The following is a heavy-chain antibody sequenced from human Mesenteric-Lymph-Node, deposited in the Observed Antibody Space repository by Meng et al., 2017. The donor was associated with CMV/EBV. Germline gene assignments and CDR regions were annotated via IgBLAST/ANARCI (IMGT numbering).Heavy chain of an antibody. Sequence: SETLSLTCTVSGGSISSTRYYWSWIRQPPGKGLEWIGYIYYSGSTNYNPSLKSRVTISVDTSKNQFSLKLSSVTAADTAVYYCARATRDYFDYWGQGTLVTVSS. V-gene: IGHV4-61*01. D-gene: IGHD6-6*01. CDR2: IYYSGST. J-gene: IGHJ4*02. CDR3: ARATRDYFDY. CDR1: GGSISSTRYY.